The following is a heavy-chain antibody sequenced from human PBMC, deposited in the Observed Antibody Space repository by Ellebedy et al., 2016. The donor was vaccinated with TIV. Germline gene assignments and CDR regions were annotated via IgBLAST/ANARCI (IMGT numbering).Heavy chain of an antibody. V-gene: IGHV6-1*01. Sequence: SCAVSGDSISSNSGAWNWIRQSPSRGLEWLGRTYYRSRWYNDYAVSVKSRITVNADTSKNQFSLQLNSVIPEDTAVYFCARGRMSAFDYWGQGTLVTVSS. J-gene: IGHJ4*02. CDR1: GDSISSNSGA. CDR2: TYYRSRWYN. D-gene: IGHD2/OR15-2a*01. CDR3: ARGRMSAFDY.